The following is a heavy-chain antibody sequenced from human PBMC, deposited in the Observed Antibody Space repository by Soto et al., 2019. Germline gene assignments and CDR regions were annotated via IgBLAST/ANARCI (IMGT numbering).Heavy chain of an antibody. CDR1: DYTFTIYG. J-gene: IGHJ4*02. CDR2: ISAYNGNT. D-gene: IGHD3-10*01. Sequence: ASVNVSCKGSDYTFTIYGISWPRQAPGQGLEWMGWISAYNGNTNYAQKFQGRVTMTRDTSTSTVYMELSSLRSEDTAVYYCARGSFGFGELPLDYCGQGTLVTVSS. CDR3: ARGSFGFGELPLDY. V-gene: IGHV1-18*04.